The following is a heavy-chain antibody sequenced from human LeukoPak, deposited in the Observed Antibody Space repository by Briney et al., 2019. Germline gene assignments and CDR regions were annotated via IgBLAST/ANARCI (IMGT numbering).Heavy chain of an antibody. V-gene: IGHV1-46*01. Sequence: ASVKVSCKASGYTFTSYYMHWVRQAPGQGLEWMGIINPSGGSTSYAQKFQGRVTMTRDMSTSTVYMELSSLRSEDTAVYYCARAGAIKGDWFDPWGQGTLVTVSS. CDR2: INPSGGST. J-gene: IGHJ5*02. CDR1: GYTFTSYY. CDR3: ARAGAIKGDWFDP. D-gene: IGHD1-26*01.